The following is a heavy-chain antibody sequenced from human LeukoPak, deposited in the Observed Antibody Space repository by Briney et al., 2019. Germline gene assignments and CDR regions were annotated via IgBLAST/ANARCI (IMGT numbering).Heavy chain of an antibody. J-gene: IGHJ4*02. D-gene: IGHD3-22*01. V-gene: IGHV1-69*06. CDR1: GGTFSGYA. Sequence: SVKVPCKASGGTFSGYAVSWVRQAPGQGLEWMGGILPIFGTANYAQKFQGRVTITADKSTSTAYMELSSLRSEDTAVYYCARIPLPPYYDDSSGPFFDYWGQGTLVTVSS. CDR3: ARIPLPPYYDDSSGPFFDY. CDR2: ILPIFGTA.